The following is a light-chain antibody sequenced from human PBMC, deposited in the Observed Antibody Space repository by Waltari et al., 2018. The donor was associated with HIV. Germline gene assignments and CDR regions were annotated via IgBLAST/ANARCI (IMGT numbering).Light chain of an antibody. CDR2: ECI. V-gene: IGLV2-23*01. Sequence: QSALTPPASVSGSPGPSIPISRPRSRSDVWRYHLVSWYQQHPGKAPKLMIYECIKRPSGVSNRFSGSKSGNTASLTISGLQAEDEADYYCCSYAGSSNWVFGGGTKLTVL. CDR3: CSYAGSSNWV. CDR1: RSDVWRYHL. J-gene: IGLJ3*02.